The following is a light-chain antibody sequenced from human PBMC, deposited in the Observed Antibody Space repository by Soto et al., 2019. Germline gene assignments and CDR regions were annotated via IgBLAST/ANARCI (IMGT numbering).Light chain of an antibody. CDR3: CSYAGSFTFDV. V-gene: IGLV2-23*03. CDR1: SSDVGNYNL. J-gene: IGLJ2*01. CDR2: EGS. Sequence: QSALTQPASVSGSPGQSITISCTGTSSDVGNYNLVSWYQQFPGKAPKLIIYEGSRRPSGVSNRFSGSKSGNTASLTISGLQAEDEADYYCCSYAGSFTFDVFGGGTKLNVL.